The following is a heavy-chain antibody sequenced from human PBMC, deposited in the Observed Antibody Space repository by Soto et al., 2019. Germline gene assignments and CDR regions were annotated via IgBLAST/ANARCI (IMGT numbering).Heavy chain of an antibody. V-gene: IGHV1-18*01. CDR2: ISVYNGNR. J-gene: IGHJ4*02. CDR3: ARDLGGFPDY. D-gene: IGHD5-12*01. CDR1: GYSFTSYG. Sequence: QVQLVQSGAEVKKPGASVKVSCKASGYSFTSYGISWVRQAPGQGLEWMGWISVYNGNRKYAQKFQGRVTMTTDTSTSTAYMELRSLRSDDQAVYYCARDLGGFPDYWGQGTLVTVSS.